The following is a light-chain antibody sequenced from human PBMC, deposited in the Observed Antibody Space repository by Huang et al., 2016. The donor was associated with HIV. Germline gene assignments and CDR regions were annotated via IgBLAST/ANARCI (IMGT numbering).Light chain of an antibody. CDR3: QQYGSSPNT. CDR2: GAS. V-gene: IGKV3-20*01. Sequence: EIVLTQSPGTLSLSPGESATLSCRASQSVSSSYLAWYQQKPGQAPRLLIYGASSRATGIPERFSGSGSGTDFTLTVSRLEPEDFAVYYCQQYGSSPNTFGQGTNLEIK. CDR1: QSVSSSY. J-gene: IGKJ2*01.